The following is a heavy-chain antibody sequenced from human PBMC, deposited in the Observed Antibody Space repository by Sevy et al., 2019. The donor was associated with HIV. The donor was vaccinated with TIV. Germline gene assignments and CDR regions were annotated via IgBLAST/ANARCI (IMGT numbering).Heavy chain of an antibody. V-gene: IGHV4-30-4*01. D-gene: IGHD2-2*01. CDR1: GGSISSGDYY. J-gene: IGHJ4*02. CDR3: ARTSRDIVLVAAYFDF. Sequence: SETLSLTCTVSGGSISSGDYYWSWIRQPPGKGLEWIGYIYYSGSTYYNPSLKSRVTISVDTSKNQFSLKLSSVTAADTAVYYCARTSRDIVLVAAYFDFWGQGTLVTVSS. CDR2: IYYSGST.